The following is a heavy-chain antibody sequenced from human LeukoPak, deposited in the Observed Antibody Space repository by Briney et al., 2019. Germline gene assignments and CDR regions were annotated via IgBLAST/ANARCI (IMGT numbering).Heavy chain of an antibody. CDR1: GFTFSSYA. D-gene: IGHD5-18*01. Sequence: PGGSLRLSCAASGFTFSSYAMHWVRQAPGKGLERVAVISYDGSNKYYADSVKGRFTVSRDNAKNSSYLQINSLRADDTALYYCARGMTASAFDYWGQGTPVTVSS. CDR2: ISYDGSNK. V-gene: IGHV3-30-3*01. CDR3: ARGMTASAFDY. J-gene: IGHJ4*02.